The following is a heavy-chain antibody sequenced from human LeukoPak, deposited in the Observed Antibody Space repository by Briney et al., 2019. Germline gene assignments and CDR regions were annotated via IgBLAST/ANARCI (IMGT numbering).Heavy chain of an antibody. CDR3: AKLGYSSSWYANDGMDV. V-gene: IGHV3-23*01. Sequence: PGGSLRLSCAASGFTFSSYAMSWVRQAPGKGLAWVSAISGSGCSTYYADSVKGWFTISRDNFKNTLYLQMNSLRAEDTAVYYCAKLGYSSSWYANDGMDVWGQGTTVTVSS. J-gene: IGHJ6*02. D-gene: IGHD6-13*01. CDR1: GFTFSSYA. CDR2: ISGSGCST.